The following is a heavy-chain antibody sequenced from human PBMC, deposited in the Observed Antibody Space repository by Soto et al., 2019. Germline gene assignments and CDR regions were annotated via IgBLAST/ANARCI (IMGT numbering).Heavy chain of an antibody. CDR3: AKDVQVRRYLLFGEHLGHSLDY. CDR2: TSYHGANT. D-gene: IGHD3-10*01. Sequence: GGSLRLSCAASGFTFNEYGMHWVRQAPGKELEWVAVTSYHGANTYYADSVKGRFTISRDNSKNTLYLQMNSLRAEDTGVYYWAKDVQVRRYLLFGEHLGHSLDYGGQGTMVTVSA. CDR1: GFTFNEYG. V-gene: IGHV3-30*18. J-gene: IGHJ4*02.